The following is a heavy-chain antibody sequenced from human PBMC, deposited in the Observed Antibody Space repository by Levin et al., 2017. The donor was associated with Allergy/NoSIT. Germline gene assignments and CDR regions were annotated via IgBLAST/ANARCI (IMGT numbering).Heavy chain of an antibody. D-gene: IGHD4-17*01. CDR2: INPNRGST. CDR3: TRDWDRGDYVVLDP. J-gene: IGHJ5*02. Sequence: ASVKVSCKASGYTFTDYYIHWVRQAPGQGLEWMGWINPNRGSTNYAQKFQGRVTMTRDTSISTAYMEVSRLRSDDTAVYYGTRDWDRGDYVVLDPWGQGTLVTVSS. V-gene: IGHV1-2*02. CDR1: GYTFTDYY.